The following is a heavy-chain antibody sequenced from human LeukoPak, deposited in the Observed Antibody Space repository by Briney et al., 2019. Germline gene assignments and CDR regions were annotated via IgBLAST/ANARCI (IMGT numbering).Heavy chain of an antibody. Sequence: GGSLRLSCAASGFTFNNYLMHWVRLAPGKGLDWVAVIVEDGTNQYYADSVKGRFTISRDNSKNTLFLQMNSLRSEDTAMYYCARVQGGGYRTADYWGQGTLVTVSS. D-gene: IGHD6-19*01. J-gene: IGHJ4*02. V-gene: IGHV3-30*04. CDR3: ARVQGGGYRTADY. CDR1: GFTFNNYL. CDR2: IVEDGTNQ.